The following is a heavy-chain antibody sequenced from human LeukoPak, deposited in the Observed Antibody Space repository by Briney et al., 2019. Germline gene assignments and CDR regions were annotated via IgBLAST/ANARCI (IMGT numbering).Heavy chain of an antibody. CDR3: ARAKDGTNILDY. J-gene: IGHJ4*02. V-gene: IGHV3-30-3*01. D-gene: IGHD5-24*01. CDR1: GFMFSSNW. Sequence: QAGGSLRLSCAASGFMFSSNWMSWVRQAPGKGLEWVTLISYNGVNKYYADSVKGRFTISRDNSKNTLYLQMDSLRAEDTAVYYCARAKDGTNILDYWGQGTLVTVSS. CDR2: ISYNGVNK.